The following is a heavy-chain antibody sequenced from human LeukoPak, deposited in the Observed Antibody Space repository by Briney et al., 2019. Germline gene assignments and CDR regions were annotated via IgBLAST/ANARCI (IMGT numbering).Heavy chain of an antibody. V-gene: IGHV4-30-2*01. CDR2: IYHSGST. J-gene: IGHJ3*02. CDR3: ARGGFLLWFGDLHAFDI. CDR1: GGSISSGDYI. Sequence: SQTLSLTCTVSGGSISSGDYIWTWIRQPPGKGLEWIGYIYHSGSTYYNPSLKSRVTISVDRSKNQFSLKLSSVTAADTAVYYCARGGFLLWFGDLHAFDIWGQGTMVTVSS. D-gene: IGHD3-10*01.